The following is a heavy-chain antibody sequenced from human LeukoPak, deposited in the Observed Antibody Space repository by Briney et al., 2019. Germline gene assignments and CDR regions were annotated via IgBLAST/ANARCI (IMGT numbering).Heavy chain of an antibody. CDR1: GFTFSSYE. Sequence: GGSLRLSCAASGFTFSSYEMNWVRQAPGKGLEWVSYISSSGSTIYYADSVRGRFTISRDNAKNSQYLQMNSLRAEDTAVYYCARDSSGDSSGWYAGPVQDLWIEVGDYYYGMDVWGQGTTVTVSS. D-gene: IGHD6-19*01. J-gene: IGHJ6*02. CDR2: ISSSGSTI. CDR3: ARDSSGDSSGWYAGPVQDLWIEVGDYYYGMDV. V-gene: IGHV3-48*03.